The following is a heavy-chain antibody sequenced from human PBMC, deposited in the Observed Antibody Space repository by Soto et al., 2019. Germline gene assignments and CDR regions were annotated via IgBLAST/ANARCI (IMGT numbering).Heavy chain of an antibody. V-gene: IGHV2-5*02. CDR3: ARRAGLQGNWNGGYFDY. CDR1: GFSLSTNGVG. CDR2: SYWDDDK. J-gene: IGHJ4*02. D-gene: IGHD1-1*01. Sequence: QITLKESGPTRVKPTQTLTLTCTFSGFSLSTNGVGVGWIRQPPGKALERLALSYWDDDKRYSPSLKSRLTITKDTSKNQVVLTMTYMDPVDTATYYCARRAGLQGNWNGGYFDYWGQGALVTVSS.